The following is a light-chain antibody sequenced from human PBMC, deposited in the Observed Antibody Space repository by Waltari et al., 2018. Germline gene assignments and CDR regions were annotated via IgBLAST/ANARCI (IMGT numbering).Light chain of an antibody. CDR3: SSYTHSTTWVFGWV. J-gene: IGLJ3*02. Sequence: QSALTQPASVSGSPGQSITISCSGTTSAVCSSNYINCHQHHPGEAPKLMTYDGSHRPSVVSNRFSGSKSGCTAYLTISGLQAEDEADYYCSSYTHSTTWVFGWVFGGGTKVTVL. V-gene: IGLV2-14*01. CDR1: TSAVCSSNY. CDR2: DGS.